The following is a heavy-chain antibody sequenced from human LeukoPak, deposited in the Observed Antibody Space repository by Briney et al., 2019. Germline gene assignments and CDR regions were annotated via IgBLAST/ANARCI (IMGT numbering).Heavy chain of an antibody. CDR3: AKDLTVTTQSGFDY. CDR2: ISGSGGSA. CDR1: GFTFSSYA. J-gene: IGHJ4*02. V-gene: IGHV3-23*01. Sequence: GGSLRLSCAASGFTFSSYAMTWVRQAPGKGLEWVSGISGSGGSAYYADSVKGRFTISRDNSKNTLSLQMNSLRAEDTAVYYCAKDLTVTTQSGFDYWGQGTLVTVSS. D-gene: IGHD4-17*01.